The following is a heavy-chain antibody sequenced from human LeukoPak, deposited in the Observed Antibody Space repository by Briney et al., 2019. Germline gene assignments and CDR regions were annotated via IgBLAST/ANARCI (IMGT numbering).Heavy chain of an antibody. V-gene: IGHV3-9*01. J-gene: IGHJ6*02. Sequence: GRSLRLSCAASGFTFDDYAIHWVRQALGKGLEWVSGMSWNSGRIGYADSVKGRFTISRDNAKNSLFLQMNSLRPEDTALYYCTREISTAARLDYYNGMDVWGQGTTVTVSS. CDR3: TREISTAARLDYYNGMDV. CDR2: MSWNSGRI. D-gene: IGHD6-6*01. CDR1: GFTFDDYA.